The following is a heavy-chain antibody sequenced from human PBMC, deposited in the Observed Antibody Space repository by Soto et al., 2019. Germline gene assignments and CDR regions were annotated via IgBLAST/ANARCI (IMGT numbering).Heavy chain of an antibody. J-gene: IGHJ4*02. CDR2: IYQSGTT. Sequence: QVQLQESGPGLVKPSETLSLTCSVSGDSISSNNWWSWVRQSPGKGLEWIGEIYQSGTTNYNPSLKIRVTMSVDTSKNQFSLNLRSVTAADAAVYYCARDESGSPGAADYWGQGTLVTVSS. V-gene: IGHV4-4*02. CDR1: GDSISSNNW. CDR3: ARDESGSPGAADY. D-gene: IGHD1-26*01.